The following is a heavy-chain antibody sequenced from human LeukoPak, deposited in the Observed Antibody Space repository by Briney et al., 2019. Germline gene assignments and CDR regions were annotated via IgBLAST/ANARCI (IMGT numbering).Heavy chain of an antibody. Sequence: AETLSLTCTVSGGSISSYYWSWIRPPPGKGLEWGGYIYYSGLTNYHPSLKNRVTISVDTSKNQFSLKLSSVTAADTAVYYCARTDFTFGGVIVFDYWGQGTLVTVSS. D-gene: IGHD3-16*02. CDR2: IYYSGLT. J-gene: IGHJ4*02. CDR3: ARTDFTFGGVIVFDY. CDR1: GGSISSYY. V-gene: IGHV4-59*01.